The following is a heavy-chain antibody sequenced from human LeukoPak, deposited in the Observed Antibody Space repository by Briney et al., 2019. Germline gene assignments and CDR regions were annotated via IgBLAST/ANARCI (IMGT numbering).Heavy chain of an antibody. CDR2: IWYDGTNK. V-gene: IGHV3-30*02. CDR3: AKDGEYYYYMDV. D-gene: IGHD3-10*01. Sequence: GGSLRLFCAASGFSFSTYGMHWVRQAPGKGLEWVAVIWYDGTNKYYAASVKGRFTISRDNSKNTLYLQMNSLRAEDTAVYYCAKDGEYYYYMDVWGKGTTVPVSS. CDR1: GFSFSTYG. J-gene: IGHJ6*03.